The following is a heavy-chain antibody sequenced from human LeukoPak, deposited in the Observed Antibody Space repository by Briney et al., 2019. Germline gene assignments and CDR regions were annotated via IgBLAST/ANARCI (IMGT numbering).Heavy chain of an antibody. V-gene: IGHV1-2*02. CDR3: ARDSVFHSSWFNY. CDR1: GYTFTGYY. CDR2: INPNSGGT. D-gene: IGHD6-13*01. Sequence: ASVKVSCKASGYTFTGYYMHWVRQAPGQGLEWMGWINPNSGGTNYAQKFQGGVTMTRDTFISTAYMELSRLRSDDTAVYYCARDSVFHSSWFNYWGQGTLVTVSS. J-gene: IGHJ4*02.